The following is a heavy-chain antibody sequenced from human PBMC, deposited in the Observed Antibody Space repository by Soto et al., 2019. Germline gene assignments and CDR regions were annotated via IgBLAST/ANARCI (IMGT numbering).Heavy chain of an antibody. D-gene: IGHD2-2*03. CDR3: ARTGERWILGYYFDY. J-gene: IGHJ4*02. CDR2: IYYSGST. CDR1: GGSISSGGYY. V-gene: IGHV4-31*03. Sequence: QVQLQESGPGLVKPSQTLSLTCTVSGGSISSGGYYWSWIRQHPGKGLEWIGYIYYSGSTYYNPCLQSRITLSXSXSXXHSSLKLSSVTAADTAVYYCARTGERWILGYYFDYWGQGTLVTVSS.